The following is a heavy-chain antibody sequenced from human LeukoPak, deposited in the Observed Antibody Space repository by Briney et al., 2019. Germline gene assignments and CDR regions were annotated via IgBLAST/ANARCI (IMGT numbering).Heavy chain of an antibody. Sequence: ASETLSLTCTVSGGSISSYYWSWTRQPPGKGLEWIGYIYYSGSTNYNPSLKSRVTISVDTSKNQFSLKLSSVTAADTAVYYCARGRSFWSGYHPDYWGQGTLVTVSS. V-gene: IGHV4-59*01. CDR3: ARGRSFWSGYHPDY. J-gene: IGHJ4*02. CDR1: GGSISSYY. D-gene: IGHD3-3*01. CDR2: IYYSGST.